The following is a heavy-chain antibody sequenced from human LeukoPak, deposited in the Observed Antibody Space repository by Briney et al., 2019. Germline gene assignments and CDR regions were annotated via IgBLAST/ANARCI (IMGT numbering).Heavy chain of an antibody. V-gene: IGHV1-58*02. CDR2: IVVGRGNT. D-gene: IGHD2-15*01. Sequence: GTSVKVSCKASGFTFTSSAMQWVRQARGQRLEWIGWIVVGRGNTNYAQKFQERVTITRDMSTSTAYMELSSLRSEDTAVYYCAADQDLLEQWSPYYYYGMDVWGQGTTVTVSS. CDR1: GFTFTSSA. CDR3: AADQDLLEQWSPYYYYGMDV. J-gene: IGHJ6*02.